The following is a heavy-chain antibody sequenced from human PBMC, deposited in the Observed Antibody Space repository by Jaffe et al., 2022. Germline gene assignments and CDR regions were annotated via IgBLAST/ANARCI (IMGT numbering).Heavy chain of an antibody. D-gene: IGHD3-16*01. Sequence: QVQLQQWGAGLLKPSETLSLTCAVYGGSFSGYYWSWIRQPPGKGLEWIGEINHSGSTNYNPSLKSRVTISVDTSKNQFSLKLSSVTAADTAVYYCARGFARGYVPRFQHWGQGTLVTVSS. J-gene: IGHJ1*01. V-gene: IGHV4-34*01. CDR1: GGSFSGYY. CDR3: ARGFARGYVPRFQH. CDR2: INHSGST.